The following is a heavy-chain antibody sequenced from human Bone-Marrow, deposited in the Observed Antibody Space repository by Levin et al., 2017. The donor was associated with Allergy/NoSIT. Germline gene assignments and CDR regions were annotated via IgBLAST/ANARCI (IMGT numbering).Heavy chain of an antibody. CDR3: ATATGYYFDL. V-gene: IGHV3-30*03. CDR1: GFTFTNYG. J-gene: IGHJ4*02. CDR2: IPLDGNNI. Sequence: PGGSLRLSCVGSGFTFTNYGIHWVRLPPGKGLEWVTVIPLDGNNIYYADSVKGRFTISRDNSKKTVYLQMDSLRPEDTAMYFCATATGYYFDLWGQGTQVTVSS. D-gene: IGHD2-15*01.